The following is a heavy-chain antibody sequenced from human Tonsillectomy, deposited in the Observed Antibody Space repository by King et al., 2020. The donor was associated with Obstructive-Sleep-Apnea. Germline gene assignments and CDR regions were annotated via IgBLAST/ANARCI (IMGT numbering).Heavy chain of an antibody. CDR2: IFYSGST. D-gene: IGHD3-22*01. V-gene: IGHV4-59*01. Sequence: VQLQESGPGLVKPSETLSLTCTVSGGSISSYYWSWIRQPPGKGLEWIGYIFYSGSTNYNPSLKSRVTLSVDTSKNKFSLKLSSVTAADTAVYYCASWYYYDSSGYFFDYWGQGILVTVSS. J-gene: IGHJ4*02. CDR1: GGSISSYY. CDR3: ASWYYYDSSGYFFDY.